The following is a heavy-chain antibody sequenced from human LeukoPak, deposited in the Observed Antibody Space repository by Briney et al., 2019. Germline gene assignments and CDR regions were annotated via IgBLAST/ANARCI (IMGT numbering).Heavy chain of an antibody. D-gene: IGHD2-2*01. Sequence: PSETLSLTCAVYGGSFSGYYWSWIRQPPGKGLEWIGEINHSGSTNYNPPLKSRVTISVDTSKNQFSLKLSSVTAADTAVYYCARGPTTMPFDYWGQGTLVTVSS. CDR3: ARGPTTMPFDY. CDR2: INHSGST. V-gene: IGHV4-34*01. J-gene: IGHJ4*02. CDR1: GGSFSGYY.